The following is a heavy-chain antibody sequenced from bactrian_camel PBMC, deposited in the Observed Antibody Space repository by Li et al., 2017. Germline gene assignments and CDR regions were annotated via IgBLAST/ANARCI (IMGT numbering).Heavy chain of an antibody. Sequence: HVQLVESGGGSVQAGGSLRLSCVVSGYAYSDGYCLGWFRQVSGKKREAVAVLNHDGTLKYAESVKGRFTLSRESAENTLYLQMSGLRPEDTTVYFCALELHSYNPCWAQGDFGYWGHGTQVTVS. V-gene: IGHV3S53*01. D-gene: IGHD2*01. CDR3: ALELHSYNPCWAQGDFGY. J-gene: IGHJ6*01. CDR1: GYAYSDGYC. CDR2: LNHDGTL.